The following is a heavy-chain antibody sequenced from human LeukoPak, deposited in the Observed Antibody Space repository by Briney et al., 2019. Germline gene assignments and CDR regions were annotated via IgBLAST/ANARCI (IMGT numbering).Heavy chain of an antibody. D-gene: IGHD3-22*01. CDR1: GFTVSSNY. CDR2: IYSGGST. CDR3: ASAKTPNPHNYYGSSGYYYPGY. Sequence: GGSLRLSCAAPGFTVSSNYMSWVRQAPGKGLEWVSVIYSGGSTYYADSVKGRFTISRDNSKNTLYLQMNSLRAEDTAVYYCASAKTPNPHNYYGSSGYYYPGYWGQGALVTVSS. J-gene: IGHJ4*02. V-gene: IGHV3-66*02.